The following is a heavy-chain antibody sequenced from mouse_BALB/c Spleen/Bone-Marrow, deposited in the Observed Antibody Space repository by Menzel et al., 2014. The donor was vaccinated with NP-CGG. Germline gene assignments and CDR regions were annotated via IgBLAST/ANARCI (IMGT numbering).Heavy chain of an antibody. V-gene: IGHV5-17*02. CDR1: GFTFRSFG. Sequence: VESGGGLVQPGGSRKLSFAASGFTFRSFGMHWVRRAPEKGLEWVAYIISGSNTIYYADTVKGRFTISRDNPKNTLFLQMTSLRSEDTAMYYCARSWYVVGWFAYWGQWTLVTVSA. J-gene: IGHJ3*01. CDR2: IISGSNTI. CDR3: ARSWYVVGWFAY. D-gene: IGHD1-1*02.